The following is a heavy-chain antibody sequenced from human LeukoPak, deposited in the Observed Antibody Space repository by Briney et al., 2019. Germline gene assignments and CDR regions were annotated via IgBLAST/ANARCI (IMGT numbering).Heavy chain of an antibody. J-gene: IGHJ5*02. Sequence: ASVKVSCKASGGTFSSYAISWVRQAPGQGLEWMGGIIPIFGTANYAQKFQGRVTITADESTSTAYMELSSLRSEDTAVYYCARSPDYYDSSGYYYPWGQGTLVTVSS. CDR3: ARSPDYYDSSGYYYP. CDR1: GGTFSSYA. CDR2: IIPIFGTA. D-gene: IGHD3-22*01. V-gene: IGHV1-69*13.